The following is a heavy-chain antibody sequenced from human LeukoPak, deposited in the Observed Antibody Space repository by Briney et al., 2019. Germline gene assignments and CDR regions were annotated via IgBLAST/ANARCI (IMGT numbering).Heavy chain of an antibody. CDR1: GGTFSSYA. J-gene: IGHJ4*02. Sequence: ASVKVSCKASGGTFSSYAISWVRQAPGQGLEWMGRIIPIFGTANYAQKFQGRVTITTDESTSTAYMELSSLRSEDTAVYYCAREPFNWEYYFDYWGQGTLVTVSS. D-gene: IGHD7-27*01. CDR2: IIPIFGTA. V-gene: IGHV1-69*05. CDR3: AREPFNWEYYFDY.